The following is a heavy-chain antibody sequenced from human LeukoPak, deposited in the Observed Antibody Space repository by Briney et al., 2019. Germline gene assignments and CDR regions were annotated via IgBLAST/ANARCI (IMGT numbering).Heavy chain of an antibody. D-gene: IGHD3-22*01. CDR2: IKRIIDGGTT. J-gene: IGHJ4*02. CDR1: GFTFSNTW. Sequence: PGGSLRLSCAASGFTFSNTWMNWVRQAPGKGLEWVGRIKRIIDGGTTDYAAPVKGRFTVSRDDSINTLYLQMNSLKTEDTAVYYCTTEAYYYDSGAIKYFDYWGQGTLVTVSS. CDR3: TTEAYYYDSGAIKYFDY. V-gene: IGHV3-15*01.